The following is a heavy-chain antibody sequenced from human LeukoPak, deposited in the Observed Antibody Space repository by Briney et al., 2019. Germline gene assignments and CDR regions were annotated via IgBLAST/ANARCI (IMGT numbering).Heavy chain of an antibody. CDR3: ARVLYCSGGSCGDAFDI. J-gene: IGHJ3*02. Sequence: GGSLRLSCAASGFTVSSNYMSWVRQAPGKGLEWVSVIYSGGSTYYADSVKGRFTISRDNSKNTLYLQMNSPRAEDTAVYYCARVLYCSGGSCGDAFDIWGQGTMVTVSS. CDR1: GFTVSSNY. D-gene: IGHD2-15*01. V-gene: IGHV3-53*01. CDR2: IYSGGST.